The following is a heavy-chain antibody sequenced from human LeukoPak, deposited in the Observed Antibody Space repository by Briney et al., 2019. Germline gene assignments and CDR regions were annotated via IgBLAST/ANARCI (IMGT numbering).Heavy chain of an antibody. CDR1: GFIFSSYV. J-gene: IGHJ4*02. Sequence: PGGSLRLSCAASGFIFSSYVMIWVRQAPGKGLEWVSTIGTSGGDIHYADSVKGRFSISRDNSKNTLSLQMNSLRVDDTAVYYCARDPNWGSGYWGQGTLVTVSS. CDR3: ARDPNWGSGY. CDR2: IGTSGGDI. D-gene: IGHD7-27*01. V-gene: IGHV3-23*01.